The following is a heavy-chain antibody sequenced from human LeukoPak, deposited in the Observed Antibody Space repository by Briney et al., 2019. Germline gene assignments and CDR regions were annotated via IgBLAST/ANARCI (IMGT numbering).Heavy chain of an antibody. CDR2: IYSGGST. CDR1: GFTVSSNY. CDR3: TRVVLMVYAKAFDI. J-gene: IGHJ3*02. D-gene: IGHD2-8*01. V-gene: IGHV3-66*02. Sequence: QPGGSLRLSCAASGFTVSSNYMSWVRQAPGKGLEWVSVIYSGGSTYYADSVKGRFTVSRDNSKNTLYLQMNSLRAEDMAVYYCTRVVLMVYAKAFDIWGQGTMVTVSS.